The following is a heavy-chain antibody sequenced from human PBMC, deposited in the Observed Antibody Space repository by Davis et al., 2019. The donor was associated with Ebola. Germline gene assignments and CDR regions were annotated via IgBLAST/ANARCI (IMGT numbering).Heavy chain of an antibody. CDR1: GGSFSGYY. V-gene: IGHV4-34*01. J-gene: IGHJ4*02. Sequence: SETLSLTCAVYGGSFSGYYWSWIRQPPGKGLEWIGSIYYSGSTYYNPSLKSRVTISVDTSKNQFSLKLSSVTAADTAVYYCARERGGIRGDYVDYWGQGTLVTVSS. CDR3: ARERGGIRGDYVDY. CDR2: IYYSGST. D-gene: IGHD2-21*01.